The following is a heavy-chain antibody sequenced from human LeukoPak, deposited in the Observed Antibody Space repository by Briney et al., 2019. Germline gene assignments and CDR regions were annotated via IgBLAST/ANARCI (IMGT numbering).Heavy chain of an antibody. D-gene: IGHD2-2*01. CDR1: GYTFTGYY. V-gene: IGHV1-18*04. Sequence: ASVKVSCKASGYTFTGYYVHWVRQAPGQGLEWMGWISAYNGNTNYAQKLQGRVTMTTDTSTSIAYMELRSLRSDDTAVYYCARETIVVVPGWFDPWGQGTLVTVSS. CDR3: ARETIVVVPGWFDP. J-gene: IGHJ5*02. CDR2: ISAYNGNT.